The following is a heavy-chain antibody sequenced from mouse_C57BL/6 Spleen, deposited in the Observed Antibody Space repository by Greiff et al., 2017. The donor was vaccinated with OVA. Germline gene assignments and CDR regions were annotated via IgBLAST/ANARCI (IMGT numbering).Heavy chain of an antibody. D-gene: IGHD1-1*01. CDR1: GYTFTSYW. Sequence: QVQLQQPGAELVRPGSSVKLSCKASGYTFTSYWMHWVKQRPIQGLEWIGNIDPSDSETHYSQKFKDKATLTVDKSSSTAYMQLSSLTSEDSAVYYCARPYYYGSSSFAYWGQGTLVTVSA. CDR2: IDPSDSET. CDR3: ARPYYYGSSSFAY. V-gene: IGHV1-52*01. J-gene: IGHJ3*01.